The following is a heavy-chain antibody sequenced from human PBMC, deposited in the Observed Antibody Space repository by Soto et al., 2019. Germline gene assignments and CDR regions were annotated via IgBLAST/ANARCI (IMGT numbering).Heavy chain of an antibody. J-gene: IGHJ4*02. D-gene: IGHD6-13*01. Sequence: QVQLVESGGGVVQPGRSLRLSCAASGFTFSSFAMHWVRQAPGKGLEWVAIISYDASNKYYADSVKGRFTISRDNSKNTLYLQMNSLRAEDTAMYHCARGYSSSSAALYYWGQGTLVTVSS. CDR2: ISYDASNK. V-gene: IGHV3-30-3*01. CDR3: ARGYSSSSAALYY. CDR1: GFTFSSFA.